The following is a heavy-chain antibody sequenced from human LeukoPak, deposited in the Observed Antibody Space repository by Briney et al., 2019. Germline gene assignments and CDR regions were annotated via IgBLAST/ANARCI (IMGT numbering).Heavy chain of an antibody. D-gene: IGHD3-10*02. Sequence: GGTLRLSCAASGFTFSNYGMAWVRQAPGKGLEWVSGISGSGGSAYYADSVKGRFTISRDNAKNSLYLQMNSLRAEDTAVYYCAELGITMIGGVWGKGTTVTVSS. J-gene: IGHJ6*04. CDR2: ISGSGGSA. CDR1: GFTFSNYG. V-gene: IGHV3-23*01. CDR3: AELGITMIGGV.